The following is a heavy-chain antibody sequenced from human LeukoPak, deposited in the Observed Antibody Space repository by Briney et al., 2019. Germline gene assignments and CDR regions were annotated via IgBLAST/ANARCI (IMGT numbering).Heavy chain of an antibody. CDR2: ISGSGGST. V-gene: IGHV3-23*01. CDR3: AKELGYCSSTCCYRGFANPFDY. J-gene: IGHJ4*02. D-gene: IGHD2-2*02. Sequence: PGGSLRLSCAASGFTFSSYAMSWVRQAPGKGLEWVSAISGSGGSTYYADSVKGRFTISRDNSKNTLYLQMNSLRAEDTAVYYCAKELGYCSSTCCYRGFANPFDYWGQGTLVTVSS. CDR1: GFTFSSYA.